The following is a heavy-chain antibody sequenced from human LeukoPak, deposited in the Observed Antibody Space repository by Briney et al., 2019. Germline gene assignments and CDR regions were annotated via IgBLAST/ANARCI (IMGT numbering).Heavy chain of an antibody. J-gene: IGHJ3*02. Sequence: SETLSLTCTVSGGSISNLDYYWTWIRQPAGKGLEWIGRIYTSGSTNYNPSLKSRVTISVDTSKNQFSLKLSSVTAADTAVYYCARARAGAFDIWGQGTMVTVSS. V-gene: IGHV4-61*02. CDR3: ARARAGAFDI. D-gene: IGHD6-19*01. CDR2: IYTSGST. CDR1: GGSISNLDYY.